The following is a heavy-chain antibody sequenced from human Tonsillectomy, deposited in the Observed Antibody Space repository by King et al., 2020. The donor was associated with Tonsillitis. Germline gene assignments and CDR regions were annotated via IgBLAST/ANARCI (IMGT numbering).Heavy chain of an antibody. V-gene: IGHV1-46*01. CDR2: INPSGGTT. D-gene: IGHD2-2*01. Sequence: LQLVQSGAEVKKPGASVKVSCKASGYTFTSYYMHWVRQAPGQGLEWMGMINPSGGTTSYAQKFQGRVTMTRDTSTNTVYMELSSLRSEDTAVYYCARDRPCSSASCYGGSWFDPWGQGTLVTVCS. CDR1: GYTFTSYY. J-gene: IGHJ5*02. CDR3: ARDRPCSSASCYGGSWFDP.